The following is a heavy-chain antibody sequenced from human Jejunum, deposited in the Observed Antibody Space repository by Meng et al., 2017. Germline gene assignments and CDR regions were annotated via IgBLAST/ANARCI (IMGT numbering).Heavy chain of an antibody. V-gene: IGHV3-23*01. D-gene: IGHD6-13*01. J-gene: IGHJ4*02. CDR2: ISGSGGNT. Sequence: EVQLLESGGVLVQPVWSLRLSCAASGFTFSSYAMIWVRQAPDKGLEWVSAISGSGGNTYYADSVKGRLTISRDNSKNTLYLQINSLRVEDTAIYYCGRVASGDPDYWGQGTLVTVSS. CDR1: GFTFSSYA. CDR3: GRVASGDPDY.